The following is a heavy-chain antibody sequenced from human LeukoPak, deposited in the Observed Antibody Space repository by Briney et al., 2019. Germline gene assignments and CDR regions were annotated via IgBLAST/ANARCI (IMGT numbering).Heavy chain of an antibody. CDR3: AKRHSYGDNQFDY. Sequence: QPGGSLRLSCAASGFTFDDYAMHWVRQAPGKGLEWVSGISWNSGSIGYADSVKGRFTISRDNAKNSLYLQMNSLRAEDMALYYCAKRHSYGDNQFDYWGQGTLVTVSS. CDR2: ISWNSGSI. CDR1: GFTFDDYA. D-gene: IGHD5-18*01. J-gene: IGHJ4*02. V-gene: IGHV3-9*03.